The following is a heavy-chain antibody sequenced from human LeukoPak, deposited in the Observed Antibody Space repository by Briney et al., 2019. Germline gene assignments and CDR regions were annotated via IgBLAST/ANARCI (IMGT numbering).Heavy chain of an antibody. J-gene: IGHJ4*02. CDR3: AKGWSYFLDN. CDR1: GFTFTNYA. V-gene: IGHV3-23*01. D-gene: IGHD6-13*01. CDR2: ISESGGST. Sequence: GGSLRLSCAASGFTFTNYAMSGVRQAPGKGLEWVSTISESGGSTNYADSVKGRFTISRDNSKNTLYLQMNSLRAEDTALYYCAKGWSYFLDNWGQGTLVTVSS.